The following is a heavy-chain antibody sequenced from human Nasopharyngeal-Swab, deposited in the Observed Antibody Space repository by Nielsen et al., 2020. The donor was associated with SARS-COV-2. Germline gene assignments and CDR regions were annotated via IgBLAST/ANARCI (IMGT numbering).Heavy chain of an antibody. CDR2: IKQDGREK. J-gene: IGHJ4*02. CDR3: ARDLLLKPFYFDY. D-gene: IGHD2-15*01. Sequence: RKPPGKGLEWVANIKQDGREKYYVDSVKGRFTISRDNAKNSLYLQMNSLRAEDTAVYYCARDLLLKPFYFDYWGQGTLVTVSS. V-gene: IGHV3-7*01.